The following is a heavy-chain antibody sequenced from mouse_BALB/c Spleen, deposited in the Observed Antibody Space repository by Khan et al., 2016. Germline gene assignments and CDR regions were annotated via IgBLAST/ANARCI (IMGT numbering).Heavy chain of an antibody. Sequence: EVQLQESGAEVVKPGASVKLSCTASGYNFTDTYMNWVKQRPEQGLEWIGRIDPANYNTKYDPKFKGRATITADTSSNTAYLQLSSLTSEDTADYYCAPVDYDEGYYWGPGTLVTVSA. V-gene: IGHV14-3*02. D-gene: IGHD2-4*01. CDR1: GYNFTDTY. CDR3: APVDYDEGYY. CDR2: IDPANYNT. J-gene: IGHJ3*01.